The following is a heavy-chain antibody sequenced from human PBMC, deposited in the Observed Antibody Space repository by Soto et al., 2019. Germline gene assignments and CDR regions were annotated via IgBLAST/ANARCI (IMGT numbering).Heavy chain of an antibody. CDR2: IYWDDDK. Sequence: SGPTLVNPTQTLTLTCTFSGFSLSTSGVGVGWIRQPPGKALEWLALIYWDDDKRYSPSLKSRLTITKDTSNNQVVLTMTNMDPVDTATYYCAHSLLLGYCSGGSCYSVWFDPWGQGTLVTVSS. V-gene: IGHV2-5*02. J-gene: IGHJ5*02. D-gene: IGHD2-15*01. CDR1: GFSLSTSGVG. CDR3: AHSLLLGYCSGGSCYSVWFDP.